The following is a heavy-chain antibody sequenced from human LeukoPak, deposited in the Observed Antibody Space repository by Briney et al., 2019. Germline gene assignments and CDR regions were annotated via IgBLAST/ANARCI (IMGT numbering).Heavy chain of an antibody. V-gene: IGHV4-34*01. CDR2: INHSGST. CDR3: ARSMYSSGWRTRNTEYFQH. D-gene: IGHD6-19*01. CDR1: GGSFSGYY. Sequence: SETLSLTCAVYGGSFSGYYWSWIRQPPGKGLEWIGEINHSGSTNYNPSLKSRVTISVDTSKNQFSLKLSSVTAADTAVYYCARSMYSSGWRTRNTEYFQHWGQGTLVTVSS. J-gene: IGHJ1*01.